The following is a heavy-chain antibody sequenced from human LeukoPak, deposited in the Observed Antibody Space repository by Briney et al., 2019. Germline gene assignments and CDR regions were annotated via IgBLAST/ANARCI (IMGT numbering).Heavy chain of an antibody. J-gene: IGHJ4*02. CDR1: GGSNSSSSYY. V-gene: IGHV4-39*01. Sequence: SETLSLTCTVSGGSNSSSSYYWGWIRQPPGKGLEWIGSIYYSGSTYYNPSLKSRVTISVDTSKNQFSLKLSSVTAADTAVYYCARQGRLTTFDYWGQGTLVTVSS. D-gene: IGHD4-11*01. CDR2: IYYSGST. CDR3: ARQGRLTTFDY.